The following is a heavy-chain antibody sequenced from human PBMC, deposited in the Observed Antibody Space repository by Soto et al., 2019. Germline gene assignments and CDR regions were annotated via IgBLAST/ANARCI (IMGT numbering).Heavy chain of an antibody. CDR2: ISVSGDNT. J-gene: IGHJ4*02. Sequence: GGSLRLSCAASGFTFSSYAMSWVRQAPGKGLEWVSGISVSGDNTYYADSVKGRFTISRDNSKNTLYLQMNNLRAEDTAVYYCADGGEWSFNFVYWGQGTQVTVSS. V-gene: IGHV3-23*01. D-gene: IGHD3-3*01. CDR3: ADGGEWSFNFVY. CDR1: GFTFSSYA.